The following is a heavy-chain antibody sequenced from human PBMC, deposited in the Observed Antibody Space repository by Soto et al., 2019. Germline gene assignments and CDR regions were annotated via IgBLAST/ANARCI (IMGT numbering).Heavy chain of an antibody. V-gene: IGHV4-34*01. CDR2: INHSGST. D-gene: IGHD3-10*01. CDR3: ARNLLWFGSGAFDI. Sequence: QVQLQQWGAGLLKPSETLSLTCAVYGGSFSGYYWSWIRQPPGKGLEWIGEINHSGSTNYNPSLKSRVTRSVDTSKNQFSLKLSSETAADTAVDYFARNLLWFGSGAFDIWGQGTMVTVSS. CDR1: GGSFSGYY. J-gene: IGHJ3*02.